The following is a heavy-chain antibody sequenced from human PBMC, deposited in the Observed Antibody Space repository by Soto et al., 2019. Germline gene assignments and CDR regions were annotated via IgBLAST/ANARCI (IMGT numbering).Heavy chain of an antibody. V-gene: IGHV4-4*02. D-gene: IGHD4-17*01. CDR1: GGSISSSNW. J-gene: IGHJ4*02. CDR2: IYHSGIT. Sequence: SETLSLTCTVSGGSISSSNWWRWVRQPPVKGLEWIGVIYHSGITNYNPSLKSRVTISVDKSKNQFSLMLTSVTAADTAVYYCARANLPTTVVEYWGQGTLVTVSS. CDR3: ARANLPTTVVEY.